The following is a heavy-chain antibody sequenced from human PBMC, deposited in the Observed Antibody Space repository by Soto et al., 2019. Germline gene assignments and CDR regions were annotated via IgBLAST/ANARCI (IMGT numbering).Heavy chain of an antibody. J-gene: IGHJ6*02. CDR1: GDTFTNYD. Sequence: QVQLVKSGAEVKKPGASVKVSCKASGDTFTNYDINWVRQATGQGLEWMGRMNPNSGHTGYAQKFQGRVTMTRNTSITTAYMELSSLRSEDTAVYYCARGRNGMDVWGQGTTVTVSS. CDR3: ARGRNGMDV. V-gene: IGHV1-8*01. CDR2: MNPNSGHT.